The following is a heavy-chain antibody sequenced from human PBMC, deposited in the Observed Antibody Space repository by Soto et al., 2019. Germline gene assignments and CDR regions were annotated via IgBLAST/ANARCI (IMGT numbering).Heavy chain of an antibody. Sequence: SVKVSCKASGGTFSIYTISWVRQAPGQGLEWMGRIIPIHGKAIYAQKFQGRVTMTEDTSTDTAYMELSSLRSEDTAVYYCATDYYDFWSGPSALMDVWGQGTTVTVSS. CDR2: IIPIHGKA. V-gene: IGHV1-69*08. D-gene: IGHD3-3*01. CDR3: ATDYYDFWSGPSALMDV. J-gene: IGHJ6*02. CDR1: GGTFSIYT.